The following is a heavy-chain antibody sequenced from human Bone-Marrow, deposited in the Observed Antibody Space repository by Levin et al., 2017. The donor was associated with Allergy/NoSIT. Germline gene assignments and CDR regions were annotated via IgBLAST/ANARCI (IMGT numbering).Heavy chain of an antibody. D-gene: IGHD2-2*01. J-gene: IGHJ4*02. CDR3: ARVALPRYCTSTSCSDSGYYFDY. Sequence: GGSLRLSCATSGFTFSSYDMHWVRQATGRGLEWVSAIGTAADSYYSGSVKGRFTVSRDNAKNSFYLQMNSLRAGDTAVYYCARVALPRYCTSTSCSDSGYYFDYWGQGTLVTVSS. CDR2: IGTAADS. CDR1: GFTFSSYD. V-gene: IGHV3-13*04.